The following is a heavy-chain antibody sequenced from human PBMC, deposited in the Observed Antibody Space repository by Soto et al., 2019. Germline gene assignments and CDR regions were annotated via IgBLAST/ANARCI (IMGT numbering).Heavy chain of an antibody. CDR3: AKATATSGGAFEI. CDR1: GFTFSSYA. CDR2: VSRSGDNT. D-gene: IGHD1-1*01. Sequence: PGGSLRLSCAASGFTFSSYAMSWVRQAPGEGLEWVSAVSRSGDNTYHADSVKGRFTISRDNSKNTLYLQMNSLRVEDTAVYYCAKATATSGGAFEIYGQGTMVTVSS. V-gene: IGHV3-23*01. J-gene: IGHJ3*02.